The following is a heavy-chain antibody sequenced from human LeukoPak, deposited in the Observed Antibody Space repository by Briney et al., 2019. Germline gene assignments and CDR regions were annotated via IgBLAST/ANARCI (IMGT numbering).Heavy chain of an antibody. J-gene: IGHJ6*02. CDR2: ISGSGGST. V-gene: IGHV3-23*01. Sequence: GGSLRLSCAASGFTFSSYAMSWVRQAPGKGLEWVSSISGSGGSTYYTDSVEGRFTISRDNSKNTLYLQMNSLRAEDTAVYYCAKDNSYGMDVWGQGTTVTVSS. CDR1: GFTFSSYA. CDR3: AKDNSYGMDV.